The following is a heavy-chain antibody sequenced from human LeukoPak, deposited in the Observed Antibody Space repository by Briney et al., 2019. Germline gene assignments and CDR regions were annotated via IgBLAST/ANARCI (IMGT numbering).Heavy chain of an antibody. V-gene: IGHV1-2*02. CDR3: ARGPSGALRFLEWSSPLEY. J-gene: IGHJ4*02. D-gene: IGHD3-3*01. Sequence: GASVKVSCKAAGYTFTGYYMHWVRQAPEQGREWRGGINPNSGCTNDARKFHGRVTMTRDTSISTASMELSRLRSDDTAVYYCARGPSGALRFLEWSSPLEYWGQGPLVTVSS. CDR1: GYTFTGYY. CDR2: INPNSGCT.